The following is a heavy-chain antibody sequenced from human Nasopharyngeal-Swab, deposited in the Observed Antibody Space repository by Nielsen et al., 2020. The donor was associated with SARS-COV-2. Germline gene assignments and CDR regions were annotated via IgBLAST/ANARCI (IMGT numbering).Heavy chain of an antibody. Sequence: ASVKGSCKAAGYTFTSYGISWGRQAPGQGLEWRGWISAYNGNTNYAQKLQGRVTMTTDTSTSTAYMELRSLRSDDTAVYYCARSLMVYVGVDYWGQGTLVTVSS. CDR1: GYTFTSYG. CDR2: ISAYNGNT. V-gene: IGHV1-18*04. J-gene: IGHJ4*02. CDR3: ARSLMVYVGVDY. D-gene: IGHD2-8*01.